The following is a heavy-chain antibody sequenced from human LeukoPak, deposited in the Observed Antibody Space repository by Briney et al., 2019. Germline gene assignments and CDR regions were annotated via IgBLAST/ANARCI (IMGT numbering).Heavy chain of an antibody. J-gene: IGHJ4*02. Sequence: SETLSLTCAVYGGSFSGYYWSWIRQPPGKGLEWIGEINHSGSTNYNPSLKSRVTISVDTSKNQFSLKLSSVTAADTAVYYCARGVYYFDYWGQGTLVTVSS. CDR1: GGSFSGYY. CDR3: ARGVYYFDY. CDR2: INHSGST. V-gene: IGHV4-34*01.